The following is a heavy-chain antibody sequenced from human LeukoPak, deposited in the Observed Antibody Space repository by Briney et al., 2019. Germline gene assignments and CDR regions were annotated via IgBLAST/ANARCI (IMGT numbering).Heavy chain of an antibody. J-gene: IGHJ3*02. CDR3: AKDLSEWEQGNAFDI. D-gene: IGHD1-26*01. Sequence: PGGSLRLSCAASGFTFSSYAMSWVRQGPGKGLEWVSAITGSGGTAFYADSVKGRFTISRDNSKNTLYLQMNSLRAEDTAVYYCAKDLSEWEQGNAFDIWGQGTMVTVSS. V-gene: IGHV3-23*01. CDR1: GFTFSSYA. CDR2: ITGSGGTA.